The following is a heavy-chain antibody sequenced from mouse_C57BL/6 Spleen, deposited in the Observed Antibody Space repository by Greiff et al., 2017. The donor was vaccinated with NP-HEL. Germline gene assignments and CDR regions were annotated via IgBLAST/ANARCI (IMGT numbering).Heavy chain of an antibody. CDR1: GYSITSGYY. J-gene: IGHJ4*01. V-gene: IGHV3-6*01. Sequence: ESGPGLVKPSQSLSLTCSVTGYSITSGYYWNWIRQFPGNKLEWMGYISYDGSNNSNPSLKNRISITRDTSKNQFFLKLNSVTTEDTATYYCARRGPSYAMDYWGQGTSVTVSS. CDR2: ISYDGSN. CDR3: ARRGPSYAMDY.